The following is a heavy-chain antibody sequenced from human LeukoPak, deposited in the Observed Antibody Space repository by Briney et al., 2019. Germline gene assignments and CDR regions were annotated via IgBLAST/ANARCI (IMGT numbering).Heavy chain of an antibody. CDR2: INPNSGGT. Sequence: ASVKVSCKASGYTFTGYYMHWVRQAPGQGLEWMGWINPNSGGTNYAQKLQGRVTMTRDTSISTAYMELSRLRSEDTAVYYCASWHRKIAAAGLLNWDYGMDVWGQGTTVTVSS. CDR1: GYTFTGYY. D-gene: IGHD6-13*01. J-gene: IGHJ6*02. V-gene: IGHV1-2*02. CDR3: ASWHRKIAAAGLLNWDYGMDV.